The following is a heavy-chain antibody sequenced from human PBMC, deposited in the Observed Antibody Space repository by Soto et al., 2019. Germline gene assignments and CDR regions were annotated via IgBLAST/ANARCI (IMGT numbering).Heavy chain of an antibody. D-gene: IGHD3-10*01. CDR2: INPNSGGT. V-gene: IGHV1-2*04. Sequence: ASVKVSCKASGYTFTGYYMHWVRQAPGQGLEWMGWINPNSGGTNYAQKFQGWVTITRDTSTSTAYMELSSLRSEDTAVYYCSIALTYYYGSGPSGGYYFDYWGQGTLVTVSS. J-gene: IGHJ4*02. CDR1: GYTFTGYY. CDR3: SIALTYYYGSGPSGGYYFDY.